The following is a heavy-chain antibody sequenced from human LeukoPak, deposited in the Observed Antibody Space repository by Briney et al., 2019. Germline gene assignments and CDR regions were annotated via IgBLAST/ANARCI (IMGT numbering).Heavy chain of an antibody. CDR1: GFTFSSYG. V-gene: IGHV3-30*02. J-gene: IGHJ3*02. D-gene: IGHD3-10*01. CDR3: AKDIRTMVRGFDI. Sequence: PGGSLRLSCAASGFTFSSYGMHWVRQAPGKGLEWVAFIRYDGSNKYCADSVKGRFTISRDNSKNTLYLQMNSLRAEDTAVYYCAKDIRTMVRGFDIWGQGTMVTVSS. CDR2: IRYDGSNK.